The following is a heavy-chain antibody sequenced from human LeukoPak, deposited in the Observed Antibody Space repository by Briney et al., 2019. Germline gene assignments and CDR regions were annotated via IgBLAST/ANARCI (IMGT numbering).Heavy chain of an antibody. Sequence: GGSLRLSCAASGFTYSSYGMHWVRQAPGKGLEWVSSFSGSGSYRYYPDSVKGRFTISRDNSKNSLFLEMDSLRSEDTAFYFCAKAITAVAGYDAFDVWGQGTKVIVSS. V-gene: IGHV3-21*04. CDR1: GFTYSSYG. CDR3: AKAITAVAGYDAFDV. CDR2: FSGSGSYR. D-gene: IGHD6-19*01. J-gene: IGHJ3*01.